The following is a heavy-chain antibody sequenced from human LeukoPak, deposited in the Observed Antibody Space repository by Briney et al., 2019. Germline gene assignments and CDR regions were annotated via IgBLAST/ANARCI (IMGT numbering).Heavy chain of an antibody. Sequence: ASVKVSCKASGYTFTSYYMHWVRQAPGQGLEWMGIINPSGGSTSYAQKFQGRVTMTRDMSTSTVYMELSSLRCEDTAVYYCAREGDIVVVPAPYDPIRGFDPWGQGTLVTVSS. CDR3: AREGDIVVVPAPYDPIRGFDP. CDR1: GYTFTSYY. D-gene: IGHD2-2*01. V-gene: IGHV1-46*01. J-gene: IGHJ5*02. CDR2: INPSGGST.